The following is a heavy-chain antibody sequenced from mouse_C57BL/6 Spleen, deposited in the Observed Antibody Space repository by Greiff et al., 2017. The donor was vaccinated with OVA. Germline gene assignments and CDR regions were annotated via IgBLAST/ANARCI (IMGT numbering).Heavy chain of an antibody. CDR3: ARRYYDYYDGGFDY. V-gene: IGHV1-50*01. CDR2: IDPSDSYT. J-gene: IGHJ2*01. Sequence: QVQLQQPGAELVKPGASVKLSCKASGYTFTSYWMQWVKQRPGQGLEWIGEIDPSDSYTNYNQKFKGKATLTVDTSSSTAYMQLSSLTSEDSAVYYCARRYYDYYDGGFDYWGQGTTLTVSS. D-gene: IGHD2-4*01. CDR1: GYTFTSYW.